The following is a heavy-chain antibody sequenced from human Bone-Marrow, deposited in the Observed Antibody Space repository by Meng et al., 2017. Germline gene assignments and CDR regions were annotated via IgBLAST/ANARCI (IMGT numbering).Heavy chain of an antibody. CDR1: GGSVSSGSYY. J-gene: IGHJ4*02. V-gene: IGHV4-61*01. Sequence: ESLTLSCTVSGGSVSSGSYYWSWIRQPPGKGLEWIGYIYYSGSTNYNPSLKSRVTISVDTSKNQFSLNLSSVTAADTAVYYCARDMGYYYDSSGYDYWGQGTLVTVSS. D-gene: IGHD3-22*01. CDR3: ARDMGYYYDSSGYDY. CDR2: IYYSGST.